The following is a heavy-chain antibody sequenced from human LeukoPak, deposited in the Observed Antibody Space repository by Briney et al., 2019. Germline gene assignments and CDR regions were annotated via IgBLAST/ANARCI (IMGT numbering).Heavy chain of an antibody. CDR1: GYTFTGYY. CDR2: INPNSGGT. V-gene: IGHV1-2*02. CDR3: ARSHVDTALKVRKNFDY. D-gene: IGHD5-18*01. J-gene: IGHJ4*02. Sequence: ASVKVSCKASGYTFTGYYIHWVRQAPGQGLDWMGWINPNSGGTNYAQKFQGRVTMTRDTSISTAYMELSRLRSDDTAVYYCARSHVDTALKVRKNFDYWGQGTLVTVSP.